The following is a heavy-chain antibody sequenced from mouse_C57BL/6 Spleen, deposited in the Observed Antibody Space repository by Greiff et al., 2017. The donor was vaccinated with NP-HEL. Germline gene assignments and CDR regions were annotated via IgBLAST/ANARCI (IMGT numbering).Heavy chain of an antibody. Sequence: EVQLQQSGPELVKPGASVKISCKASGYTFTDYYMNWVKQSHGKSLEWIGDINPNNGGTSYNQKFKGKATLTVDKSSSTAYMELRSLTSEDSAVYYCARTIFHYGSSRFDYWGQGTTLTVSS. CDR1: GYTFTDYY. CDR2: INPNNGGT. J-gene: IGHJ2*01. V-gene: IGHV1-26*01. CDR3: ARTIFHYGSSRFDY. D-gene: IGHD1-1*01.